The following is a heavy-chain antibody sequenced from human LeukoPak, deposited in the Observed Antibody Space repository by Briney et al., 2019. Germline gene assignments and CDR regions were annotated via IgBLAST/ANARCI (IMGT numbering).Heavy chain of an antibody. D-gene: IGHD3-10*01. CDR2: ISYDGSNK. V-gene: IGHV3-30*18. J-gene: IGHJ4*02. CDR3: AKDLHYGSADY. Sequence: GRSLTLSCAASGFTFSNYAIHWVRQAPGKGLEWVAVISYDGSNKYYADSVKGRFTISRDNSKNTLYLQMNSLRAEDTAVYYCAKDLHYGSADYWGQGTLVTVSS. CDR1: GFTFSNYA.